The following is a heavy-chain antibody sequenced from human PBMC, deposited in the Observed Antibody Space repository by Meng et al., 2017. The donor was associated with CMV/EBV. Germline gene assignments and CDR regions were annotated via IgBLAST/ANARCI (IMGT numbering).Heavy chain of an antibody. V-gene: IGHV4-4*07. Sequence: QVRQQESGPGLVKPSETLSLPRTVSGGSTSSYNCSWIRQPAGKGLEWIGRIYTSGSTNYNPSLKSRVTMSVDTSKNQFSLKLSSLTAADTAVYYCARGSYYRYVIDYWGQGTLVTVSS. J-gene: IGHJ4*02. CDR3: ARGSYYRYVIDY. D-gene: IGHD2-21*01. CDR1: GGSTSSYN. CDR2: IYTSGST.